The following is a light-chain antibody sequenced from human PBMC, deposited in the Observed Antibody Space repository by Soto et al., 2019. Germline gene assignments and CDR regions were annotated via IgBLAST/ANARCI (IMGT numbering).Light chain of an antibody. CDR3: SSHTAINTVT. Sequence: QSALTQPASVSGSPGQSITISCTGTSSDVGGYNYVSWYQQHPGKGPKLMIYEVTNRPSGVSFRFSGSKSGNTASLTISGLQAEDEADYYCSSHTAINTVTFGGGTKLTVL. CDR2: EVT. J-gene: IGLJ2*01. CDR1: SSDVGGYNY. V-gene: IGLV2-14*01.